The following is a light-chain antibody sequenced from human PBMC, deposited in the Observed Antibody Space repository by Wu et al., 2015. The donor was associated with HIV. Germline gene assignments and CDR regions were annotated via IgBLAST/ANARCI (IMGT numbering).Light chain of an antibody. J-gene: IGKJ1*01. CDR2: GAS. CDR1: QSVSSN. Sequence: EIVLTQSPGTLSLSPGERATLSCRASQSVSSNSLAWYQQKPGQAPRLLIFGASSRAAGIPQRFSGSGSGTEFTLTISSLQSEDFAVYYCQQYNNWPPGRTFGQGTKVEIK. V-gene: IGKV3D-15*01. CDR3: QQYNNWPPGRT.